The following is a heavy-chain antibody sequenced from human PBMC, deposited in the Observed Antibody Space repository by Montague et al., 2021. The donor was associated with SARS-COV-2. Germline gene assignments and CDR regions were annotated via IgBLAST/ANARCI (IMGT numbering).Heavy chain of an antibody. Sequence: SETLSLTCTVSGGSITGYYWSWLRRSPGKGLEWIPYIYDGGAVNYNPSXXSRVTISTDTSKNQLSLKVNSVTAADTAVYYCVRNHPYGGPRGAYDIWGQGTVVTVSS. V-gene: IGHV4-59*01. D-gene: IGHD4-23*01. J-gene: IGHJ3*02. CDR2: IYDGGAV. CDR3: VRNHPYGGPRGAYDI. CDR1: GGSITGYY.